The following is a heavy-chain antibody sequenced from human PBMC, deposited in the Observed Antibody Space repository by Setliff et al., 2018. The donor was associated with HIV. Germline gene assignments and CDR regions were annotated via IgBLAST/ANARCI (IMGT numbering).Heavy chain of an antibody. J-gene: IGHJ4*02. Sequence: SETLSLTCTISGGSISSGNYYWSWIRQPAGKGLEWIGHIYTSGSTNYNPSLKSRVTISVDTSKNQFSLKLSSVTAADTAVYYCARVMETYYYDSSGYSFDYWGQGTLVTVSS. V-gene: IGHV4-61*09. CDR3: ARVMETYYYDSSGYSFDY. CDR1: GGSISSGNYY. D-gene: IGHD3-22*01. CDR2: IYTSGST.